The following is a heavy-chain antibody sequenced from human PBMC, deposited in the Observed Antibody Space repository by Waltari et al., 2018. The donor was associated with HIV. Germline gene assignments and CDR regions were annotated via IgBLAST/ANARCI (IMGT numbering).Heavy chain of an antibody. CDR2: ISYDGSNK. D-gene: IGHD2-15*01. J-gene: IGHJ3*02. CDR3: AREGVVVVAATAGCAFDI. CDR1: GFTFSSYA. Sequence: QVQLVESGGGVVQPGRSLRLSCAASGFTFSSYAMHWVRQAQGKGLEWVAVISYDGSNKYYADSVKGRFTISRDNSKNTLYLQMNSLRAEDTAVYYCAREGVVVVAATAGCAFDIWGQGTMVTVSS. V-gene: IGHV3-30*01.